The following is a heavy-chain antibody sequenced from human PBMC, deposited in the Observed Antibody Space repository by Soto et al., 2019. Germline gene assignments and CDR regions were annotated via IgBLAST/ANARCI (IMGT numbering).Heavy chain of an antibody. V-gene: IGHV3-23*01. D-gene: IGHD2-15*01. J-gene: IGHJ3*02. CDR1: GFTFSSYA. CDR3: AKAFVVVVAATPLDI. Sequence: GGSLRLSCAASGFTFSSYAMSWVRQAPGKGLEWVSAISGSGGSTYYADSVKGWFTISRDNSKNTLYLQMNSLRAEDTAVYYCAKAFVVVVAATPLDIWGQGTMVTVSS. CDR2: ISGSGGST.